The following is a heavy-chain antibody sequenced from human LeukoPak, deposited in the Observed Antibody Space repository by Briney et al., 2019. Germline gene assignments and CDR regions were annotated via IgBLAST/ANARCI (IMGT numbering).Heavy chain of an antibody. CDR2: IYYSGST. Sequence: PSETLFLTCTISGGSISSYYWSWIRQPPGKGLERIGYIYYSGSTNYNPSLKSRVTISVDTSKNQFSLKLTSVTAADPAVYYCASPNSGSPSDAFDIWGQGTMVTVSS. V-gene: IGHV4-59*08. CDR3: ASPNSGSPSDAFDI. D-gene: IGHD1-26*01. J-gene: IGHJ3*02. CDR1: GGSISSYY.